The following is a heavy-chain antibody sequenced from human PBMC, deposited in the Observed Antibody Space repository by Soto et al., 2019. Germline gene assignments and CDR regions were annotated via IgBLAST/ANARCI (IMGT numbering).Heavy chain of an antibody. V-gene: IGHV3-23*01. CDR2: ISGSGGKT. Sequence: DVQLLESGGGLVQPGGSLRLSCAAAGFSFSSYAMSWVRQAPGKGLEWVSTISGSGGKTFYADSVKGRFSISRDTSDNMLYLQMNSLRDDDTAVYYCARWSYLDYWGQGARVTVSS. CDR1: GFSFSSYA. CDR3: ARWSYLDY. J-gene: IGHJ4*02. D-gene: IGHD3-3*01.